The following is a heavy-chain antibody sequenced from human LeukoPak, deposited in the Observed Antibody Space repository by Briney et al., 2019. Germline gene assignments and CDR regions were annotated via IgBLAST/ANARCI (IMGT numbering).Heavy chain of an antibody. Sequence: GGSLRLSCAASGFTFSSYWMSWLRQAPGKGLVWVANIKQDGSEKYYVDSVKGPFTISRDNAKNSLYLQMNSLRAEGTAVYYCARKEGPVTWYNWFDRWGQGTLVTASS. CDR3: ARKEGPVTWYNWFDR. J-gene: IGHJ5*02. CDR2: IKQDGSEK. D-gene: IGHD3-16*01. V-gene: IGHV3-7*01. CDR1: GFTFSSYW.